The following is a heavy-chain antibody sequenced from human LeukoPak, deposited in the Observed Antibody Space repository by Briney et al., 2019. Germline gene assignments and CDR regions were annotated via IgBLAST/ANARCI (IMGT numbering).Heavy chain of an antibody. CDR1: GFSFSDYY. CDR2: ISGGGSTI. D-gene: IGHD4-17*01. J-gene: IGHJ4*02. CDR3: ARAGGSTVSHSDY. Sequence: GGSLRLSCAASGFSFSDYYMSWIRQAPGKGLEWVSYISGGGSTIYYADSVKGRFTISKDNAKNSLYLQMNSLRAEDTAVYYCARAGGSTVSHSDYWGQGTLVTVSS. V-gene: IGHV3-11*04.